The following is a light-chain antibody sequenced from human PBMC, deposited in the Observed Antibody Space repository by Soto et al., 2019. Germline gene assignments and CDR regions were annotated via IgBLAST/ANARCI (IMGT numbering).Light chain of an antibody. Sequence: QSALTQPRSVSGSLGQSVTISCTGTISDVGTYNYVSWYQQHPGKAPKVMIYDVSERPSGVPDRFSGSKSGNTASLTISGLQAEDEADYYCCSYAGSPRYVLGTGTKLTVL. V-gene: IGLV2-11*01. CDR2: DVS. CDR1: ISDVGTYNY. CDR3: CSYAGSPRYV. J-gene: IGLJ1*01.